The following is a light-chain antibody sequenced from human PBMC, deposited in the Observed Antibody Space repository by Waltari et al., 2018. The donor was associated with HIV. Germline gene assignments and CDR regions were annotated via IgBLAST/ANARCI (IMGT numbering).Light chain of an antibody. CDR1: QGISSY. V-gene: IGKV1-9*01. CDR3: QQLNSYPPYT. Sequence: DIQLTQSPYFLSAPVGDRVTITCRASQGISSYLAWYQQKPGKAPKLLIYAASTLQSGVPSRFSGSGSGTEFTLTISSLQPEDFATYYCQQLNSYPPYTFGQGTKLEIK. CDR2: AAS. J-gene: IGKJ2*01.